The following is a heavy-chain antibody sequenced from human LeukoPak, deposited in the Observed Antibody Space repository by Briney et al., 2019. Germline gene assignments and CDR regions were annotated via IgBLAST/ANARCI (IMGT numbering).Heavy chain of an antibody. Sequence: ASVKVSCKASGGTFSNYAINWVRQAPGQGLEWMGWINPNSGGTNYAQKFQGRVTMTRDTSISTAYMELSRLRSDDTAVYYCARDSRMYYDFWSGYLMIDYWGQGTLVTVSS. CDR3: ARDSRMYYDFWSGYLMIDY. D-gene: IGHD3-3*01. J-gene: IGHJ4*02. CDR2: INPNSGGT. V-gene: IGHV1-2*02. CDR1: GGTFSNYA.